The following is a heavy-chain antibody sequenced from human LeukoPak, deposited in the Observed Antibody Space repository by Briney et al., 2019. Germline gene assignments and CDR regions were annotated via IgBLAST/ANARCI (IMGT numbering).Heavy chain of an antibody. CDR1: GFTFSSYS. Sequence: GGSLRLSCAASGFTFSSYSMNWVRQAPGKGLEWVSSISSSSSYIYYADSVKGRFTISRDNAKNSLYLQMNSLRAEDTAVYYCASLCWETADAFDIWGQGTMVTVSS. CDR2: ISSSSSYI. J-gene: IGHJ3*02. V-gene: IGHV3-21*01. CDR3: ASLCWETADAFDI. D-gene: IGHD5-18*01.